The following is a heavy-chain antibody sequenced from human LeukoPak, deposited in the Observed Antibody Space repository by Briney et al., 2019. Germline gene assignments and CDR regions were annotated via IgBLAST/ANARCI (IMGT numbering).Heavy chain of an antibody. CDR2: ISPYNGNT. V-gene: IGHV1-18*01. Sequence: ASVNVSCKASGYTFTNYGITWMRQAPGQGLEWMGWISPYNGNTNYAQKFQGRVTLTTDTSTSTAYIDLRSLRSDDTAVYYCATEGGWQPTDYGDSVYWGQGTLVTVSS. J-gene: IGHJ4*02. CDR3: ATEGGWQPTDYGDSVY. D-gene: IGHD4-17*01. CDR1: GYTFTNYG.